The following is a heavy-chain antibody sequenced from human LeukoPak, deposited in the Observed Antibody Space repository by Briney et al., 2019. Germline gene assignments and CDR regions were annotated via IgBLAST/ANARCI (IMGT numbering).Heavy chain of an antibody. CDR2: FDPEDGET. J-gene: IGHJ3*02. V-gene: IGHV1-24*01. CDR1: GYTLTELS. CDR3: ATLGDILGAFDI. D-gene: IGHD1-26*01. Sequence: ASVKVSCKVSGYTLTELSMHWVRQAPGKGLEWMGGFDPEDGETIYAQKFQGRVTMAEDTSTDTAYMELSSLRSADTAVYYCATLGDILGAFDIWGQGTMVTVSS.